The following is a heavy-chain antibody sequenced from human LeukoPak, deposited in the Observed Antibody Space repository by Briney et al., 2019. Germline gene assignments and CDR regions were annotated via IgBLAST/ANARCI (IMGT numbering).Heavy chain of an antibody. D-gene: IGHD3-10*01. CDR3: ARLNAYYYGSGSYYPFDY. CDR2: IYYSGST. J-gene: IGHJ4*02. V-gene: IGHV4-59*08. Sequence: PSETLSLTCTVSGGSISSYYWSWIRQPPGKGLEWIGYIYYSGSTNYNPSLKSRVTISVDTSKNQFSLKLSSVTVADTAVYYCARLNAYYYGSGSYYPFDYWGQGTLVTVSS. CDR1: GGSISSYY.